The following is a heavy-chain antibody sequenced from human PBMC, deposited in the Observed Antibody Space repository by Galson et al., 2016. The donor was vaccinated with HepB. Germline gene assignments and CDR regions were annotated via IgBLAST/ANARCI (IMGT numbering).Heavy chain of an antibody. D-gene: IGHD3-10*01. CDR1: GAFISSGGYY. J-gene: IGHJ5*02. V-gene: IGHV4-31*03. CDR2: VYYSGST. CDR3: ARGMSMVRGWLDP. Sequence: TLSLTCNVSGAFISSGGYYWNWIRLHPGKGLEWIGCVYYSGSTYYNPSLESRATISVDTSENQFSRQLTSVTAADTAVYYCARGMSMVRGWLDPWGQGTRVTVSS.